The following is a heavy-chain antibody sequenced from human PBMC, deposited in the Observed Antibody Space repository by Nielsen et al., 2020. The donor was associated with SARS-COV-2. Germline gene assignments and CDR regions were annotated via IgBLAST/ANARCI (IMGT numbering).Heavy chain of an antibody. D-gene: IGHD1-26*01. V-gene: IGHV4-31*03. Sequence: SETLSLTCTVSGGSISSGGYYWSWIRQHPGKGLEWIGYIYYSGSTYYNPSLKSRVTISVDTSKNQFSLKLSSVTAADTAVYYCARSTSGSYYGYFDYWGQGTLVTVSS. CDR1: GGSISSGGYY. J-gene: IGHJ4*02. CDR3: ARSTSGSYYGYFDY. CDR2: IYYSGST.